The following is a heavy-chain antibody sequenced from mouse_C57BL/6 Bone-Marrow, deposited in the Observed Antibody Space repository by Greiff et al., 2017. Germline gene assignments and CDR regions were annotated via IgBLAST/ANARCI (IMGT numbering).Heavy chain of an antibody. V-gene: IGHV2-2*01. D-gene: IGHD2-3*01. J-gene: IGHJ2*01. CDR2: IWSGGST. Sequence: VQLQQSGPGLVQPSQSLSITCTVSGFSLTSYGVHWVRQSPGKGLEWLGVIWSGGSTDYNAAFISRLSISKDNPKSPVFFKMNSLQADDTAIYYCARNSLVDGSYYFDYWGQGTTLTVSS. CDR1: GFSLTSYG. CDR3: ARNSLVDGSYYFDY.